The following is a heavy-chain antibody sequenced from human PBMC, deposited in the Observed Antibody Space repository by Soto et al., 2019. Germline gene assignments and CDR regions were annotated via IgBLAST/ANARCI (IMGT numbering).Heavy chain of an antibody. CDR2: FDPEDGET. V-gene: IGHV1-24*01. CDR1: GYTLTELS. J-gene: IGHJ4*02. CDR3: ATALAYGDPGSGDFAY. D-gene: IGHD4-17*01. Sequence: ASVKVSCKVSGYTLTELSMHWVRQAPGKGLEWMGGFDPEDGETIYAQKFQGRVTMTEDTSTDTAYMELSSLRSEDTAVYYCATALAYGDPGSGDFAYWGQGTLVTVSS.